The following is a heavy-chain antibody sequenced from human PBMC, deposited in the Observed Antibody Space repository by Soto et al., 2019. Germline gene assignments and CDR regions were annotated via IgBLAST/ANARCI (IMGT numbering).Heavy chain of an antibody. J-gene: IGHJ4*02. D-gene: IGHD3-3*01. CDR3: ARPPGFWSGIVCLDY. CDR1: GGSISSYY. CDR2: IYYSGST. Sequence: PSETLSLTCTVSGGSISSYYWSWIRQPPGKGLEWIGYIYYSGSTNYNPSLKSRVTISVDTSKNQFSLKLSSVTAADTTVYYCARPPGFWSGIVCLDYWGQGTLVTVSS. V-gene: IGHV4-59*01.